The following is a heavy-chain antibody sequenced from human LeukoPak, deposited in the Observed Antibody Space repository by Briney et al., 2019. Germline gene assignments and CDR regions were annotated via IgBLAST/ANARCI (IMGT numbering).Heavy chain of an antibody. CDR2: IWYDGSNK. Sequence: GGSLRLSCAASGFTFSSYGMHWVRQAPGKGLEWVAVIWYDGSNKYYADSVKGRFTISRDNSKNTLYLQMNSLRAEDTAVCYCARALRSGWYLDYWGQGTLVTVSS. D-gene: IGHD6-19*01. CDR1: GFTFSSYG. V-gene: IGHV3-33*01. CDR3: ARALRSGWYLDY. J-gene: IGHJ4*02.